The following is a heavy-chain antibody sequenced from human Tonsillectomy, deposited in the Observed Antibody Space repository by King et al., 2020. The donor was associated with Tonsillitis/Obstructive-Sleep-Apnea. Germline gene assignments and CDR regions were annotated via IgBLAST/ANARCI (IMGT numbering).Heavy chain of an antibody. D-gene: IGHD6-19*01. V-gene: IGHV4-4*02. CDR1: GGSISTDKW. J-gene: IGHJ3*01. CDR2: IYHSGSS. CDR3: ARGPDSSGRDAFDL. Sequence: VQLQESGPGLVRPSGNLFLTCAVSGGSISTDKWWSWVRQSPGKGLEWIGEIYHSGSSNSNPSLKSRVTISLDRSKNQFSLRLNFVTAADTALYYCARGPDSSGRDAFDLWGQGTMVTVSS.